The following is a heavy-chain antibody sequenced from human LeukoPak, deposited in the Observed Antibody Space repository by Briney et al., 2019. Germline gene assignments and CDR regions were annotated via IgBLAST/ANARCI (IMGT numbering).Heavy chain of an antibody. Sequence: GGSLRLSCAASGFTFSNYWMHWVRQVPGKGLVWVSRINDDGSATFYADSVKGRFTISRDNSKNTLYLQMNSLRAEDTAVYYCARARSSYGYGDAFDIWGQGTMVTVSS. D-gene: IGHD5-18*01. CDR1: GFTFSNYW. J-gene: IGHJ3*02. V-gene: IGHV3-74*01. CDR2: INDDGSAT. CDR3: ARARSSYGYGDAFDI.